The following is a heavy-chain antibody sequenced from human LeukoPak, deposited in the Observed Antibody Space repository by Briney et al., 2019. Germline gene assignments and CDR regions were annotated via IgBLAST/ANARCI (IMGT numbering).Heavy chain of an antibody. J-gene: IGHJ6*03. V-gene: IGHV3-11*04. CDR1: GFTFSDYY. CDR2: ISSSGSTI. Sequence: PGGSLRLSCAASGFTFSDYYMSWIRQAPGKGLEWVSYISSSGSTILYADSVKGRFTISRDNSKNTLYLQMNSLRAEDTAVYYCARDVRDQLPPRWSYYYYMDVWGKGTTVTISS. D-gene: IGHD2-2*01. CDR3: ARDVRDQLPPRWSYYYYMDV.